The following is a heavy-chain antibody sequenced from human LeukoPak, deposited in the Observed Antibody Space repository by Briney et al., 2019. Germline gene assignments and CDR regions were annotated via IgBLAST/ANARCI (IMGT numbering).Heavy chain of an antibody. CDR2: IYTDENT. CDR3: ARDPKGFWYSDY. J-gene: IGHJ4*02. CDR1: GFTVSSNY. V-gene: IGHV3-53*01. Sequence: GGSLRLSCAASGFTVSSNYMSWVRQAPGKGLEWVSVIYTDENTYYADSVKGRFTISRDNSKNTLYLQMSSLKAEDTAVYYCARDPKGFWYSDYWGQGTLVTVSS. D-gene: IGHD3-3*01.